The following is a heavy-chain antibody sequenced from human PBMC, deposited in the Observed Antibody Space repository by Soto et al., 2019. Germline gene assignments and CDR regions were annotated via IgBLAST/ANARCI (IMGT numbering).Heavy chain of an antibody. J-gene: IGHJ6*02. CDR3: AGLSPTSMDV. D-gene: IGHD3-22*01. CDR1: GGSISSGGYY. V-gene: IGHV4-31*03. Sequence: SETLSLTCTVSGGSISSGGYYWSWIRQHPGKGLEWIGYIYYSGSTYYNPSLKSRVTISVDTSKNQFSLKLSSVTAADTAVYYCAGLSPTSMDVWGQGTTVTVSS. CDR2: IYYSGST.